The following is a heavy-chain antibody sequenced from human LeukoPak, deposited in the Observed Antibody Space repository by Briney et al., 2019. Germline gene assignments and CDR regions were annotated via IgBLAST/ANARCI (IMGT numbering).Heavy chain of an antibody. CDR1: GFTFDDYA. CDR2: IKEDGSEK. Sequence: PGGSLRLSCAASGFTFDDYAMHWVRQAPGKGLEWVANIKEDGSEKHYVDSVKGRFTISRDNAKNSLYLQMNSLRAEDTAVYYCARGYGVAYWGQGTLVIVSS. D-gene: IGHD4/OR15-4a*01. V-gene: IGHV3-7*01. CDR3: ARGYGVAY. J-gene: IGHJ4*02.